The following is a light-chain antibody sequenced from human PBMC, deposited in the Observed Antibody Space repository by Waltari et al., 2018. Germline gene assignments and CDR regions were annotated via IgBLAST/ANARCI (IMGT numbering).Light chain of an antibody. CDR3: QQSYSTPWT. Sequence: DIQMTQSPSSLSASVGDRVPNTCRASQSISSYLNWYQQKPGKAPKLLIYAASSLQSGVPSRFSGSGSGTDFTLTISSLQPEDFATYYCQQSYSTPWTFGQGTKVEIK. J-gene: IGKJ1*01. CDR2: AAS. V-gene: IGKV1-39*01. CDR1: QSISSY.